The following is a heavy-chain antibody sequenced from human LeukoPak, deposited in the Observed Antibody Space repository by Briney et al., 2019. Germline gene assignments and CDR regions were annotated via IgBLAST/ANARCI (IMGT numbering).Heavy chain of an antibody. CDR3: ASGILTGWDAFDI. V-gene: IGHV4-30-4*01. CDR2: IYYTGST. J-gene: IGHJ3*02. CDR1: GGSISSGNYY. Sequence: SETLSLTCTVSGGSISSGNYYWTWIRQPPGRGLEWIGYIYYTGSTYYNPSLESRITISVDTSKNQFSLKLSSVTAADTAVYYCASGILTGWDAFDIWGQGTMVTVSS. D-gene: IGHD3-9*01.